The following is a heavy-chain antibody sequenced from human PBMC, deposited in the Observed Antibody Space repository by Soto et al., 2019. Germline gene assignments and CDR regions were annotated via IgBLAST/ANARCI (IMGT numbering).Heavy chain of an antibody. V-gene: IGHV1-18*01. D-gene: IGHD1-1*01. CDR1: GYTFTSYG. CDR2: ISAYNDNT. Sequence: ASVKVSCKASGYTFTSYGISWVRQAPGQGLEWMGWISAYNDNTNYAQKLQGRVTMTTDTSTSTAYMEMRSLRSDDTAVYYCAREDDDGWFDPWGQGTLVTVSS. J-gene: IGHJ5*02. CDR3: AREDDDGWFDP.